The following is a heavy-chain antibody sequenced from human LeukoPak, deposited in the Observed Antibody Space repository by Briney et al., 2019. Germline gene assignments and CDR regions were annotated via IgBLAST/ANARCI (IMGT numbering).Heavy chain of an antibody. Sequence: ASVKVSCKASGYTVTSYYMHWVRQAPGQGLEWMGIINPSGGSTNYAQKFQGRVTMTRDTSTSTVYMELGSLRSEDTAVYYCARFAGIAAAGTHIDGWGQGTLVTVSS. D-gene: IGHD6-13*01. CDR3: ARFAGIAAAGTHIDG. J-gene: IGHJ4*02. V-gene: IGHV1-46*01. CDR1: GYTVTSYY. CDR2: INPSGGST.